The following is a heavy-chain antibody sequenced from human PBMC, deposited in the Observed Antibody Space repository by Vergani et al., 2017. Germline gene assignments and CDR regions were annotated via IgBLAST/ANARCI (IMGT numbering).Heavy chain of an antibody. J-gene: IGHJ4*02. D-gene: IGHD3-10*01. CDR1: GYTFTNYY. Sequence: QVLLVQSGAEVKKPGASVRVSCKTSGYTFTNYYIHWVRQAPGQGLEWMGIINPSGGSTTYAQQFQGRFTMTRETSTSTVYMDLTGLRSDDTAMYYCARTASISGSYYNGEWDYWGQGTLVVVSS. CDR2: INPSGGST. V-gene: IGHV1-46*03. CDR3: ARTASISGSYYNGEWDY.